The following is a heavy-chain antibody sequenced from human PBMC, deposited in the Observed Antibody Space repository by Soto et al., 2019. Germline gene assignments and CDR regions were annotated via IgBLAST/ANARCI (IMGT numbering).Heavy chain of an antibody. CDR1: GGTFSSYA. V-gene: IGHV1-69*13. J-gene: IGHJ6*02. CDR2: IIPIFGTA. CDR3: ARGVRGGHYYGMDV. D-gene: IGHD3-10*01. Sequence: WASVKVSCKASGGTFSSYAISWVRQAPGQGLEWMGGIIPIFGTANYAQKFQGRVTITADESTSTAYMELSSLRSEDTAVYYCARGVRGGHYYGMDVWGQGTTVTVSS.